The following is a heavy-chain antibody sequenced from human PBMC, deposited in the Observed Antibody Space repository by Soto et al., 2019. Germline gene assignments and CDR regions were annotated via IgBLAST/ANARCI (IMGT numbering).Heavy chain of an antibody. CDR3: VRVDGAYFFDS. CDR2: IRKKANGYTT. J-gene: IGHJ4*02. D-gene: IGHD3-10*01. Sequence: EVQLVESGGGLVQPGGSLRLSCAASGFTFSDHYMDWVRQAPGKGLEWVGRIRKKANGYTTEYAASVRGRVTISSDDSKTSLYVQMDSLKTADTAVYYCVRVDGAYFFDSWGQGTLVTVSS. V-gene: IGHV3-72*01. CDR1: GFTFSDHY.